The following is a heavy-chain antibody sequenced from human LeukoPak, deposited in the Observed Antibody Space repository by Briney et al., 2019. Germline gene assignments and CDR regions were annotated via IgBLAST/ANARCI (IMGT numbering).Heavy chain of an antibody. CDR2: NSAYNGNT. J-gene: IGHJ6*02. CDR1: GYTFSSYG. CDR3: ARGENYYGSGSTRNYYYYGMDV. V-gene: IGHV1-18*01. D-gene: IGHD3-10*01. Sequence: ASVKVSCKASGYTFSSYGISWVRQAPGQGLEWMGWNSAYNGNTNYAQKLQGRVTMTTDTSTSTAYMELRSLRSDDTAVYYCARGENYYGSGSTRNYYYYGMDVWGQGTTVTVSS.